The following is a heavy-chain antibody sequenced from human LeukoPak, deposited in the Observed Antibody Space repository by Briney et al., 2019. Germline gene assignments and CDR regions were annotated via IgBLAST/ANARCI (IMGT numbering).Heavy chain of an antibody. CDR2: INQDGDEK. Sequence: GGSLRLSCAASGXTFSSYSMTWVRQAPGKGLEWVASINQDGDEKHYVDSVKGRFTISRDSAKNSLYLQMNSPRVEDTAVYYCARADYLDHWGQGTLVTVSS. CDR3: ARADYLDH. V-gene: IGHV3-7*02. J-gene: IGHJ4*02. CDR1: GXTFSSYS.